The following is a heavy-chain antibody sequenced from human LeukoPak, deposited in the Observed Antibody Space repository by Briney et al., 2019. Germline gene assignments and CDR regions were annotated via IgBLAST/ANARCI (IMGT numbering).Heavy chain of an antibody. J-gene: IGHJ4*02. D-gene: IGHD3-10*01. CDR2: ISATTIYI. CDR3: ARGMYGSGSYNLFDY. V-gene: IGHV3-21*01. Sequence: GGCLRLSCAASGITFSSFSMGWVRQAPGKGLEWVSSISATTIYIYYADSVKGRFTISRDNAKNSLYLQMNSLRAEDTAVYYCARGMYGSGSYNLFDYWGQGTLVTVSS. CDR1: GITFSSFS.